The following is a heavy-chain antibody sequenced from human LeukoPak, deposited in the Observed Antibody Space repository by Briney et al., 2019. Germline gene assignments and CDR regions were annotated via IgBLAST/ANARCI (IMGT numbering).Heavy chain of an antibody. D-gene: IGHD1-26*01. Sequence: SETLSLTCTVSGGSISDYYWSWIRQPPGKGLEWIGWHFGSGEFNYNPSLKSRLSISVDTSNNQFSLKLTSATAADTAVYYCAREKDTGSNHAKIRYDFWGQGTMVTVSS. J-gene: IGHJ3*01. V-gene: IGHV4-59*01. CDR1: GGSISDYY. CDR3: AREKDTGSNHAKIRYDF. CDR2: HFGSGEF.